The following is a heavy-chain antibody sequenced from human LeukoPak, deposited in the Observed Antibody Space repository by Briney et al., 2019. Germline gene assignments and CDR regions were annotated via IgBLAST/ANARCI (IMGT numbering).Heavy chain of an antibody. CDR3: ARNVYNYGNYYYMDV. D-gene: IGHD5-18*01. CDR2: IYYSGST. J-gene: IGHJ6*03. V-gene: IGHV4-59*01. CDR1: GGSISSYY. Sequence: TSETLSLTCTVSGGSISSYYWNWIRQPPGKGLEWIGYIYYSGSTEYNPSLKSRVTISIDTSKNQFSPKLSSVTAADTAVYYCARNVYNYGNYYYMDVWGKGTTVTVSS.